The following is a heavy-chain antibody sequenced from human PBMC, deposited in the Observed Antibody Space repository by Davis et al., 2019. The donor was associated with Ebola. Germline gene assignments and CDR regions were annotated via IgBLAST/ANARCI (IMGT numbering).Heavy chain of an antibody. CDR3: ARGHTYGSMVYGLDV. Sequence: SETLSLTCTVSGGSISSYYWSWIRQPPGKGLEWIGNIYYSGSTYYNPSLKSRVTTSVKTSKNQFSLKLNSVTAADTAVYYFARGHTYGSMVYGLDVWGQGTTVTVSS. V-gene: IGHV4-59*04. CDR1: GGSISSYY. J-gene: IGHJ6*02. D-gene: IGHD3-10*01. CDR2: IYYSGST.